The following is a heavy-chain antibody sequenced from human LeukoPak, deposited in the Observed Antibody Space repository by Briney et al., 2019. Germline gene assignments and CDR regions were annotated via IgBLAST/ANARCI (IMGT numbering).Heavy chain of an antibody. V-gene: IGHV3-7*01. J-gene: IGHJ5*02. CDR2: IKQDGSEK. D-gene: IGHD3-10*01. Sequence: GGSLRLSCAASGFTFSSRWMTWVRQAPGKGLEWVANIKQDGSEKHYVDSVKGRFTISRDNAKNSLYLQMNSLRAEDTAVYYCARYYYGSGTSFDPWGQGTLVTVSS. CDR3: ARYYYGSGTSFDP. CDR1: GFTFSSRW.